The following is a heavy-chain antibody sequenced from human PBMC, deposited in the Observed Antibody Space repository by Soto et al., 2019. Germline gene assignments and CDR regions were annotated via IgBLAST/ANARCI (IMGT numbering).Heavy chain of an antibody. J-gene: IGHJ3*02. CDR2: MNPKSGGA. D-gene: IGHD5-18*01. CDR3: TRENIENSDGLYDAFDI. V-gene: IGHV1-2*02. Sequence: ASVKVSCKTSGYTFTDYHTHWVRQAPGQGLEWMGWMNPKSGGAYFAQKFQGRVTLTRDTSIGTAYIEVNSLTSDDTAVYFCTRENIENSDGLYDAFDIWGQGTTVTVS. CDR1: GYTFTDYH.